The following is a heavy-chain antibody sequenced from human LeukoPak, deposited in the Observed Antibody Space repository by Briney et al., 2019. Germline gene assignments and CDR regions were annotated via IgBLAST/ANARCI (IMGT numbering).Heavy chain of an antibody. J-gene: IGHJ5*02. CDR3: ARVGVDLWFDP. CDR1: GYTFTGYY. Sequence: ASVKVSCKVSGYTFTGYYIHWLRQAPGQGLEWMGRINPNIGGTNYAKKFQGRVTMTRDTSMRTAYMELSRLKSDDTAVYYCARVGVDLWFDPWGQGTLVTVSS. CDR2: INPNIGGT. D-gene: IGHD3/OR15-3a*01. V-gene: IGHV1-2*06.